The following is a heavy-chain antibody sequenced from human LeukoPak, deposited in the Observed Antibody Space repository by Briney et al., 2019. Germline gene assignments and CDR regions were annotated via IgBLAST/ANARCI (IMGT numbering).Heavy chain of an antibody. CDR2: INSDGSST. V-gene: IGHV3-74*01. D-gene: IGHD2-8*02. CDR1: GFTFSSYW. CDR3: VVIVLG. Sequence: GGSLRLSCAASGFTFSSYWMHWVRQAPGKGLVWVSRINSDGSSTSYADSVRGRFTISRDNAKNMLYLQMNSLRAEDTAIYYCVVIVLGWGQGTLVTVSS. J-gene: IGHJ4*02.